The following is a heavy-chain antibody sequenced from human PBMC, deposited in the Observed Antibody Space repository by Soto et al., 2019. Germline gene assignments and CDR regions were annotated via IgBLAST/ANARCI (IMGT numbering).Heavy chain of an antibody. J-gene: IGHJ4*02. V-gene: IGHV1-18*01. CDR3: ARGGSYYDYVWGSYRFFSVPNPDY. CDR2: ISAYNGNT. D-gene: IGHD3-16*02. Sequence: ASVKVSCKASGYTFTSSGISWLRQAPGQGLEWMGWISAYNGNTNYAQKLQGRVTMTTDTSTSTAYMELRSLRSDDTAVYYCARGGSYYDYVWGSYRFFSVPNPDYWGQGTLVTVSS. CDR1: GYTFTSSG.